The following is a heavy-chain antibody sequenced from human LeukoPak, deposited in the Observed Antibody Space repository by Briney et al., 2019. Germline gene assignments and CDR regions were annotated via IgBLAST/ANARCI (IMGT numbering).Heavy chain of an antibody. CDR1: GFTFSSYA. CDR3: AKEGVWFGELFYDY. J-gene: IGHJ4*02. V-gene: IGHV3-23*01. Sequence: RGSLRLSCAASGFTFSSYAMSWVRQAPGKGLEWVSAISGSGGSTYYADSVKGRFTISRDNSKNTLYLQMNSLRAEDTAVYYCAKEGVWFGELFYDYWGQGTLVTVSS. CDR2: ISGSGGST. D-gene: IGHD3-10*01.